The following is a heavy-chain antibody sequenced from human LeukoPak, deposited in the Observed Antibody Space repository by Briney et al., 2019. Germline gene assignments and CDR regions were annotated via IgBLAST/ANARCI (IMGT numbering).Heavy chain of an antibody. Sequence: SETLSLTCTVSGGSISSGSYYWSWIRQPAGKGLEWIGRIYTSGSTNYNPSLKSRSTISVNKSKNQFSLKLSSVTAADPAVYYGARDSGSSSTYFDYWGQGTLVTVSS. D-gene: IGHD1-26*01. J-gene: IGHJ4*02. CDR2: IYTSGST. CDR3: ARDSGSSSTYFDY. V-gene: IGHV4-61*02. CDR1: GGSISSGSYY.